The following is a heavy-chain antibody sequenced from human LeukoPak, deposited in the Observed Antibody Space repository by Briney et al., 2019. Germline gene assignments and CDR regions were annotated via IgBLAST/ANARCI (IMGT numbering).Heavy chain of an antibody. CDR2: ISWNSGSI. CDR1: GFTFDDYA. V-gene: IGHV3-9*01. CDR3: AKDRYYYGSGSYAGGTGGFDY. J-gene: IGHJ4*02. Sequence: PGRSLRLSCAASGFTFDDYAMHWVRQASGKGLEWVSGISWNSGSIGYADSVKGRFTISRDNAKNSLYLQMNSLRAEDTALYYCAKDRYYYGSGSYAGGTGGFDYWGQGTLVTVSS. D-gene: IGHD3-10*01.